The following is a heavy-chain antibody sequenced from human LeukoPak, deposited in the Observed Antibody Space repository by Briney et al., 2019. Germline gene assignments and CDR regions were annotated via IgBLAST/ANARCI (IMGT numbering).Heavy chain of an antibody. CDR1: GGSISSYY. CDR2: IYTSGST. V-gene: IGHV4-4*07. D-gene: IGHD2-2*01. J-gene: IGHJ6*03. Sequence: PSETLSLTCTVSGGSISSYYWSWIRQPAGKGLEWIGRIYTSGSTNYNPSLKSRVTMSVDTSKNQFSLKLSSVTAADTAVYYRARDPTDIVVVPAAEYYYYYYMDVWGKGTTVTVSS. CDR3: ARDPTDIVVVPAAEYYYYYYMDV.